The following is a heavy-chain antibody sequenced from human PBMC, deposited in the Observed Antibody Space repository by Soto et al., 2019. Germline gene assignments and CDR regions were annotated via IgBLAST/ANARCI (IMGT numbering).Heavy chain of an antibody. V-gene: IGHV3-23*01. D-gene: IGHD1-26*01. Sequence: PGGSLRLSCAASGFTFSSYAMSWVRQAPGKGLEWVSAISGSGGSTYYADSVKGRFTISRDNSKNTLYLQMNSLRAEDTAVYYCAKEGRGYSGSYYTPGVLDYWGQGTLVTVSS. CDR3: AKEGRGYSGSYYTPGVLDY. CDR2: ISGSGGST. CDR1: GFTFSSYA. J-gene: IGHJ4*02.